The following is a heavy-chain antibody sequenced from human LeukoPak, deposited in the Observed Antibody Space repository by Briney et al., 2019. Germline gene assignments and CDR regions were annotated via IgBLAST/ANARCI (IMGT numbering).Heavy chain of an antibody. CDR2: ISSSSSYI. CDR1: GFNFISYG. V-gene: IGHV3-21*01. CDR3: ARGDIVVVPAAMGAFDI. J-gene: IGHJ3*02. Sequence: PGGSLRLSCEVSGFNFISYGMSWVRQAPGKGLEWVSSISSSSSYIYYADSVKGRFTISRDNAKNSLYLQMNRLRAEDTAVYYCARGDIVVVPAAMGAFDIWGQGTMVTVSS. D-gene: IGHD2-2*01.